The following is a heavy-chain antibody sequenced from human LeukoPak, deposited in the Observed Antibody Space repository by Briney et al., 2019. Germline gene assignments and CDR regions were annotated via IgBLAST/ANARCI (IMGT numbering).Heavy chain of an antibody. J-gene: IGHJ4*02. CDR3: ARVGDAYDY. Sequence: GGSLRLSRAASGFSVSGSYMSWVRQAPGRGLEWVSVIYSGGTTYYADSVKGRFTISRDNSKNTLYLQMGSLRAEDMAVYYCARVGDAYDYWGQGTLVTVSS. CDR1: GFSVSGSY. CDR2: IYSGGTT. V-gene: IGHV3-53*05. D-gene: IGHD2-21*02.